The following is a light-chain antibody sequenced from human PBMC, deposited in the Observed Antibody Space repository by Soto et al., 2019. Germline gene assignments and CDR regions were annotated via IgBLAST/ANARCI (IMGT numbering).Light chain of an antibody. CDR1: QSVSNSY. Sequence: IVLTQSPGTLSLSPGERATLSCMASQSVSNSYLAWYQQKPGQAPRLLIYGASSRATGIPDRFSGSGSGTDFTLTITRLEPEDFVVYYCHQYGSSPMTFGQGTKVEIK. J-gene: IGKJ1*01. CDR2: GAS. CDR3: HQYGSSPMT. V-gene: IGKV3-20*01.